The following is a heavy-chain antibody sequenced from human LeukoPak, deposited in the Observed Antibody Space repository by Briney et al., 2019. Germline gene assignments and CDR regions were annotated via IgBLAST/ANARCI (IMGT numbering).Heavy chain of an antibody. CDR3: ARAPKTDQPDC. J-gene: IGHJ4*02. Sequence: ASVKVSCKVSGYTLTELSMHWVRQAPGKGLEWMGGFDPEDGETIYAQKLQGRVTMTTETSTSTAYMELRSLRSDDTAVYYCARAPKTDQPDCWGQGTLVTVSS. D-gene: IGHD2-2*01. CDR2: FDPEDGET. CDR1: GYTLTELS. V-gene: IGHV1-24*01.